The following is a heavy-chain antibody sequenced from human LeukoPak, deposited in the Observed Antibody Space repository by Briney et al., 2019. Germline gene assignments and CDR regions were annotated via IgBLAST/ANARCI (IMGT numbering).Heavy chain of an antibody. CDR2: VSGSGGST. J-gene: IGHJ3*02. Sequence: GGSPRLSCAASGFTFGSYAMSWVRQAPGKGLEWVSAVSGSGGSTYYADSVKGRFTISRDNSKNTLYLQMNSLRAEDTAVYYCAKVGQGKQQLVLGAFDIWGQGTMVTVSS. V-gene: IGHV3-23*01. CDR3: AKVGQGKQQLVLGAFDI. D-gene: IGHD6-13*01. CDR1: GFTFGSYA.